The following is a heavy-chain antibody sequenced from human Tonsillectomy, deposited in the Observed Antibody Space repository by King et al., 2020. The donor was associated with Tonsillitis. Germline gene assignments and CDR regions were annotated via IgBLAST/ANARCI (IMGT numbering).Heavy chain of an antibody. J-gene: IGHJ4*02. CDR1: GFTFSGSA. D-gene: IGHD7-27*01. CDR2: IRSKANSYAT. Sequence: VQLVESGGGLVQPGGSLKLSCAASGFTFSGSAIHWVRQASGKGLEWVGRIRSKANSYATAYARSVKGRFTISRDDSKNTAYLQMNSLKTEDTAVYYCTRSETGVFDYWGQGTLVTVSS. CDR3: TRSETGVFDY. V-gene: IGHV3-73*01.